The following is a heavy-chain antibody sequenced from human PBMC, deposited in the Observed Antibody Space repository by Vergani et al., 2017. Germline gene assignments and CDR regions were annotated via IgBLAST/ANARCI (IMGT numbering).Heavy chain of an antibody. CDR2: ISSSSSYT. CDR3: ARISNYYAARDAFDI. CDR1: GFTFSDYY. V-gene: IGHV3-11*06. Sequence: QVQLVESGGGLVKPGGSLRLSCAASGFTFSDYYMSWIRQAPGKGLEWVSYISSSSSYTNYADSVKGRFTISRDNAKNSLYLQMNSLRAEDTAVYYCARISNYYAARDAFDIWGQGTMVTVSS. J-gene: IGHJ3*02. D-gene: IGHD3-10*01.